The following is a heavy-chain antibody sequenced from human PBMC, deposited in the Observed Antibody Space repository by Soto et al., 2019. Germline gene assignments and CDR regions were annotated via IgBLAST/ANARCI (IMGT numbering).Heavy chain of an antibody. D-gene: IGHD3-9*01. CDR3: ARDTYYDILTGYYTNNWFDP. V-gene: IGHV4-34*01. CDR2: INHSGST. J-gene: IGHJ5*02. CDR1: GGSFSGYY. Sequence: PSETLSLTCAVYGGSFSGYYWSWIRQPPGKGLEWIGEINHSGSTNYNPSLKSRVTISVDTSKNQFSLKLSSVTAADTAVYYCARDTYYDILTGYYTNNWFDPWGLGTLVTVSS.